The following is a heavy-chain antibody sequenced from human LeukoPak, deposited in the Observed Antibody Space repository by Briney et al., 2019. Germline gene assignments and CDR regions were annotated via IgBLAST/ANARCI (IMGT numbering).Heavy chain of an antibody. CDR3: AGRQQIVAVTASRDSFDI. CDR2: IYHNGRA. D-gene: IGHD2-21*02. CDR1: GVSISNFY. J-gene: IGHJ3*02. Sequence: PSETLSLTCIVSGVSISNFYWSWIRQPPGKGLEWIGYIYHNGRARYRPSLESRVTMSLATSTNQCSLKVKSLTAADTAVYYCAGRQQIVAVTASRDSFDIWGQGTMVTVSS. V-gene: IGHV4-59*01.